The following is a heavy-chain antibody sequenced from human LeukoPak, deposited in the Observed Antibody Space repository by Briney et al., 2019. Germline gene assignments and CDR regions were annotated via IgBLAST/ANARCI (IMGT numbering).Heavy chain of an antibody. Sequence: GGSLRLSCAASGFTFSGYWMSWVRQAPGKGLEWVANIKHDGSEKYHVASVKGRFTISRDNSQNSLYPQMNSLTVEDTAVYYCARPRPGTTWYYFDSWGQGTLVTVSS. CDR2: IKHDGSEK. CDR1: GFTFSGYW. D-gene: IGHD2/OR15-2a*01. CDR3: ARPRPGTTWYYFDS. V-gene: IGHV3-7*01. J-gene: IGHJ4*02.